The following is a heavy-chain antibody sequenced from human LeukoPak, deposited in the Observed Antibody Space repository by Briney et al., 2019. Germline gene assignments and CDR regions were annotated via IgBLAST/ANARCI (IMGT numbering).Heavy chain of an antibody. Sequence: PSETLSLTCAVYGGSFSGYYWSWIRQPPGKGLEWIGEINPTGITNYNPSLKSRVTISVDTSKNQFSLKLSSVTAADTAVYYCALESYSSSSGRVDYWGQGTLVTVSS. CDR3: ALESYSSSSGRVDY. J-gene: IGHJ4*02. CDR1: GGSFSGYY. V-gene: IGHV4-34*01. CDR2: INPTGIT. D-gene: IGHD6-6*01.